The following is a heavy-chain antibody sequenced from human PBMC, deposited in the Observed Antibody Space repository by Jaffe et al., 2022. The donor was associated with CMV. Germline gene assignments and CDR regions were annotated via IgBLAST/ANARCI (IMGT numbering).Heavy chain of an antibody. D-gene: IGHD2-2*01. CDR3: ARDTRRSEVIPSSKRSVYFYYTMDV. V-gene: IGHV4-4*07. CDR1: GGSISNFY. J-gene: IGHJ6*02. CDR2: IYSSGKT. Sequence: QVLLQESGPGLVKTSETLSLNCNVSGGSISNFYWSWIRQPAGKGLQWVGRIYSSGKTNYNPSLRGRLTMSVDTSKNQVSLQLRSVTAADTAIYYCARDTRRSEVIPSSKRSVYFYYTMDVWGQGSTVIVSS.